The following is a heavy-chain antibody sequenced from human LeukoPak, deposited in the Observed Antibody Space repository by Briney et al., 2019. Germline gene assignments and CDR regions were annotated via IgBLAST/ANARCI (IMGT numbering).Heavy chain of an antibody. CDR3: AKDRHYYDSSGYFDY. D-gene: IGHD3-22*01. J-gene: IGHJ4*02. CDR2: ISYDGSNK. Sequence: PGRSLRLSCAASGFTFSSYAMHWVRQAPGKGLEWVAVISYDGSNKYYADSVKGRFTISRDNSKNTLYLQMNSLRAEDTAVYYCAKDRHYYDSSGYFDYWGQGTLVTVSS. V-gene: IGHV3-30-3*01. CDR1: GFTFSSYA.